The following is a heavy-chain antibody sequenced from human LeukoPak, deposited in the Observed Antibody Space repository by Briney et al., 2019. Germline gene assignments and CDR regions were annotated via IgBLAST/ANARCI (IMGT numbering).Heavy chain of an antibody. J-gene: IGHJ4*02. V-gene: IGHV4-34*01. D-gene: IGHD3-9*01. CDR2: INHSETT. Sequence: PSETPSLTCAVYGGSFSKDYWSWIRQSPGKGLEWIGEINHSETTNYNPSLKSRVTISVDTSKNQFSLRLNSVTAADTAVYYCASQRHDETGHYFEYLDYWGQGTLVTVTS. CDR3: ASQRHDETGHYFEYLDY. CDR1: GGSFSKDY.